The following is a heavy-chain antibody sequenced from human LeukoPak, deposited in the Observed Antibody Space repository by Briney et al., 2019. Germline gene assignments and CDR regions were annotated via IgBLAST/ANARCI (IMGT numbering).Heavy chain of an antibody. V-gene: IGHV1-46*01. D-gene: IGHD1-1*01. CDR3: ARDYNVGGPYYGMDV. CDR1: GYTFTRYY. Sequence: ASVKVSCKASGYTFTRYYIHWVRQAPGRGLEWMGIINPSGGSTSYAQNFQGRVTMTRDTSTRTVYMELTSLRSEDTAEYHCARDYNVGGPYYGMDVWGQGTTVTVSS. CDR2: INPSGGST. J-gene: IGHJ6*02.